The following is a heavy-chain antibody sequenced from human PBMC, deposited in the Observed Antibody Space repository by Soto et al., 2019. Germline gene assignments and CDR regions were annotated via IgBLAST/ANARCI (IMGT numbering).Heavy chain of an antibody. CDR2: ISAYNGNT. Sequence: VASVKVSCKASGCTFTSYGISWVRQAPGQGLEWMGWISAYNGNTNYAQKLQGRVTMTTDTSTSTAYMELRSVRSDDTAVYYCARDNYDFWSGYGLYFDYWGQGTLVTVSS. D-gene: IGHD3-3*01. CDR3: ARDNYDFWSGYGLYFDY. CDR1: GCTFTSYG. J-gene: IGHJ4*02. V-gene: IGHV1-18*04.